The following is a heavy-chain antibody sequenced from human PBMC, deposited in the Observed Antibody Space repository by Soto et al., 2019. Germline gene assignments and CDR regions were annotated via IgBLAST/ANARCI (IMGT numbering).Heavy chain of an antibody. CDR2: INHSGST. CDR1: GGSFSGYY. J-gene: IGHJ5*02. CDR3: AARTRGYSYGLLNNLVDP. Sequence: SETLSLTCAVYGGSFSGYYWSWIRQPPGKGLEWIGEINHSGSTNYNPSLKSRATISVDTSKNQFSLKLSSVTAADTAVYYCAARTRGYSYGLLNNLVDPWGQGTLVTVSS. V-gene: IGHV4-34*01. D-gene: IGHD5-18*01.